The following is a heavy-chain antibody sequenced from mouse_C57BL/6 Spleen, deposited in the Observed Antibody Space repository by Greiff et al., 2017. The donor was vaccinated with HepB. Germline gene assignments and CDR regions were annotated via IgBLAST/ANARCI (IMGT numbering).Heavy chain of an antibody. D-gene: IGHD2-12*01. J-gene: IGHJ2*01. CDR1: GYNIKDYY. Sequence: VQLQQSGAELVKPGASVKLSCKASGYNIKDYYMNWVKQRTEKGLEWIGRIDPEDGETKYAPKFQGKATITADTSSNTAYMQLSSLTSEDTAVYYCARWGLREDYFDYWGQGTTLTVSS. V-gene: IGHV14-2*01. CDR2: IDPEDGET. CDR3: ARWGLREDYFDY.